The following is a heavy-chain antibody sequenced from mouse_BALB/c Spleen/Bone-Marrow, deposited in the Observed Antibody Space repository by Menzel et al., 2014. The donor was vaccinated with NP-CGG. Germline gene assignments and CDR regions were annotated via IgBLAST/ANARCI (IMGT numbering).Heavy chain of an antibody. Sequence: QVQLQQSGPGLVAPSQRLSITCTVSGFSLTNYGVHWVRPPPGKGLEWLGVIWAGGSTNYNLALMSRLTISKDNSKSXVFLKMNSLQTDDTGMYYCASSLQRLRGYYFDFWGQGTTLTVSS. CDR3: ASSLQRLRGYYFDF. J-gene: IGHJ2*01. V-gene: IGHV2-9*02. CDR2: IWAGGST. CDR1: GFSLTNYG. D-gene: IGHD1-2*01.